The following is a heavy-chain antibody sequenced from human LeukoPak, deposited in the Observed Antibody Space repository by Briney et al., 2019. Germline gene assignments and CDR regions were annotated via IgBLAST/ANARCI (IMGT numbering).Heavy chain of an antibody. CDR3: ARGTVRGVN. Sequence: TSETLSLTCAVYGGSFSGYYWSWIRQPPGKGLEWIGEINHSGSTNYNPSLKSRVTISVDTSKNQFSLKLSSVTAADTAVNYCARGTVRGVNWGQGTLVTVSS. J-gene: IGHJ4*02. CDR1: GGSFSGYY. V-gene: IGHV4-34*01. CDR2: INHSGST. D-gene: IGHD3-10*01.